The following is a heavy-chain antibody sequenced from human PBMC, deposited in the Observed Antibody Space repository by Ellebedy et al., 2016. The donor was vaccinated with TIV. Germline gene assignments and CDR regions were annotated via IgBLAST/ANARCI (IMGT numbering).Heavy chain of an antibody. CDR2: IYYSGST. D-gene: IGHD3-10*01. CDR1: GGSISSGGYY. CDR3: ARTVRGVYWFNP. V-gene: IGHV4-31*03. Sequence: SETLSLTXTVSGGSISSGGYYWSWFRQHPGKGLEWIGYIYYSGSTYYNPSLKSRVTISVDTSKNQFSLKLSSVTAADTAVYYCARTVRGVYWFNPWGQGTLVTVSS. J-gene: IGHJ5*02.